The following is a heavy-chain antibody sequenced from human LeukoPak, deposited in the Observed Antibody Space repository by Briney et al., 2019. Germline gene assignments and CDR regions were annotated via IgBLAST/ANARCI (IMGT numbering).Heavy chain of an antibody. D-gene: IGHD3-22*01. CDR3: VRQNYDTIGFTAFDY. CDR2: IYYRGST. J-gene: IGHJ4*02. V-gene: IGHV4-39*01. Sequence: PSETLSLTCTVSGGSITSSGYYWGWIRQPPGKGLEWIGSIYYRGSTHYSPSLKSRVTTSVDTSKNQFSLKLSSLTAADTAVYYCVRQNYDTIGFTAFDYWGQGTLVTVSS. CDR1: GGSITSSGYY.